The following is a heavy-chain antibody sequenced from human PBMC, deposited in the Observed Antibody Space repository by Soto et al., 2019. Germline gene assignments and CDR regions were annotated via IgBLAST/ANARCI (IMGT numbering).Heavy chain of an antibody. CDR2: ISAYNGNT. CDR3: ARVFSSSWFFQNYYYGMDV. V-gene: IGHV1-18*01. Sequence: GASVKVSCKASGYTFTSYGISWVRQAPGQGPEWMGWISAYNGNTNYAQKLQGRVTMTTDTSTSTAYMELRSLRSDDTAVYYCARVFSSSWFFQNYYYGMDVWGQGTTVTVSS. J-gene: IGHJ6*02. D-gene: IGHD6-13*01. CDR1: GYTFTSYG.